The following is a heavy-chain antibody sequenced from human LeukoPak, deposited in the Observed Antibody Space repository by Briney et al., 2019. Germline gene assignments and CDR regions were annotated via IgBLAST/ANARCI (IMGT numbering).Heavy chain of an antibody. V-gene: IGHV5-51*01. J-gene: IGHJ4*02. D-gene: IGHD6-13*01. Sequence: GESLKISCKGSGYSFTSYWIVWVRQMPGKGLEWMGIMYPGDSHTRYSPSFQGQVTISADKSTSTAYLQWSSLKASDTAMYYCARRAAAGTLRWDFDYWGQGTLVTVSS. CDR2: MYPGDSHT. CDR1: GYSFTSYW. CDR3: ARRAAAGTLRWDFDY.